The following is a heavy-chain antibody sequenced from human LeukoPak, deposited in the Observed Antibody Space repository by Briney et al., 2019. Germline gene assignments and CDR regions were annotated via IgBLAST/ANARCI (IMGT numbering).Heavy chain of an antibody. J-gene: IGHJ4*02. CDR1: GGSISSVNL. D-gene: IGHD1-26*01. Sequence: SGTLSLTCAVSGGSISSVNLWSWVRQPPGKGLEWVGEMYLSGTDTYNPSLKSRVTISLDRSKNQLSLRLRPVTAADTAVYYCAGLVGRYSTGMYYYFDYWGPGTLVTVSS. V-gene: IGHV4-4*02. CDR3: AGLVGRYSTGMYYYFDY. CDR2: MYLSGTD.